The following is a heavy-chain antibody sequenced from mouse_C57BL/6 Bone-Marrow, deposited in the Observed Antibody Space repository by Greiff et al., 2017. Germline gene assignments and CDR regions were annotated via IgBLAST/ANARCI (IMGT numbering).Heavy chain of an antibody. CDR3: ARPHYYGSSSFDY. D-gene: IGHD1-1*01. Sequence: DVKLQESGGGLVKPGGSLKLSCAASGFTFSSYAMSWVRQTPEKRLEWVATISDGGSYTYYPDNVKGRFTISRDNAKNNLYLQMSHLKSEDTAMYYCARPHYYGSSSFDYWGQGTTLTVSS. J-gene: IGHJ2*01. CDR2: ISDGGSYT. V-gene: IGHV5-4*03. CDR1: GFTFSSYA.